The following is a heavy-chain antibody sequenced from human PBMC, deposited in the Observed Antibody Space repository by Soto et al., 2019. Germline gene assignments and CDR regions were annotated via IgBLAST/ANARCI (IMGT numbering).Heavy chain of an antibody. V-gene: IGHV3-72*01. CDR3: ARAFSNYYFDY. J-gene: IGHJ4*02. CDR1: GFTFSDHY. Sequence: EVQLVESGGGLVQPGGSLRLSCAASGFTFSDHYMDWVRQAPGKGLEWVGRTRNKGNSNTTEYAESVKGRFTISRDDSKNSLYLQMNSLKTEDTAVYYCARAFSNYYFDYWGQGTLVTVSS. D-gene: IGHD2-8*01. CDR2: TRNKGNSNTT.